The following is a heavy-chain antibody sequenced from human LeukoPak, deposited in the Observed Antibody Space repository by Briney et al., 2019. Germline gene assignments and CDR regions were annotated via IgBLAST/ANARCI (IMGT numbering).Heavy chain of an antibody. V-gene: IGHV3-53*01. CDR1: GFTVSSNY. Sequence: GGSLRLSCAASGFTVSSNYMSWVRQAPGKGLEWVSVIYTGGTTYYADSVKGRFTISRDNSKNTLYLQMNSLRAEDTAVYYCARDSDDTSGYFSPFDYWGQGTLVTVSS. CDR3: ARDSDDTSGYFSPFDY. CDR2: IYTGGTT. J-gene: IGHJ4*02. D-gene: IGHD3-22*01.